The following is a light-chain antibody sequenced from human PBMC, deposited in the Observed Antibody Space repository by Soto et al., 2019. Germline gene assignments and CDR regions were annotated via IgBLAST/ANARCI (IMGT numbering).Light chain of an antibody. CDR3: QQYNNWWT. CDR2: AAS. Sequence: EIMMTQSPVTLSVSPGERATLSCWAGQSVGSNLAWYQQRPGQAPRLLIYAASTRATGIPARFTGSGSGTEFTLTISSLQFDDSAVYYCQQYNNWWTFGQGTKVDI. V-gene: IGKV3-15*01. J-gene: IGKJ1*01. CDR1: QSVGSN.